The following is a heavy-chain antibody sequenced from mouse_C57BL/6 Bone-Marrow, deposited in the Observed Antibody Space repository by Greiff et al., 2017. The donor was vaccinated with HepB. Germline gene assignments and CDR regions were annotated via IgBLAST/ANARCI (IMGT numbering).Heavy chain of an antibody. CDR3: ATLYYYGSSYFDF. V-gene: IGHV1-31*01. Sequence: VQLQQSGPELVKPGASVKISCKASGYSFTGYYMHWVKQSHGNILDWIGYIYPYNGVSSYNQKFKGKATLTVDKSSSPAYMELRSLTAEDSAFYYCATLYYYGSSYFDFWGQGTTLTVSS. D-gene: IGHD1-1*01. CDR2: IYPYNGVS. CDR1: GYSFTGYY. J-gene: IGHJ2*01.